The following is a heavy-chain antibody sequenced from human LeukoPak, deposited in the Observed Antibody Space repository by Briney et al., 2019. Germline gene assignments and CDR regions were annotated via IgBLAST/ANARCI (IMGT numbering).Heavy chain of an antibody. CDR1: GFSFSDAW. V-gene: IGHV3-15*07. D-gene: IGHD5-24*01. CDR2: IKSKVDGGTP. Sequence: GGSLRLSRAASGFSFSDAWMNWVRQAPGKGLEWVGHIKSKVDGGTPDYVAPVKGRFTISRDNAKNSLYLQMNSLRVEDTAVYYCAKEGRSLQTYWGQGTLVTVSS. CDR3: AKEGRSLQTY. J-gene: IGHJ4*02.